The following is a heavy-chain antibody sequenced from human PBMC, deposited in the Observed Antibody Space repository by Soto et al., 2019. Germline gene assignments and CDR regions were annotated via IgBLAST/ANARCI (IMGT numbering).Heavy chain of an antibody. J-gene: IGHJ4*02. D-gene: IGHD1-1*01. V-gene: IGHV3-74*01. CDR2: INSDGSTT. Sequence: EVHLVESGGGSVQPGGSLRLSCAGSGFAFSSYWIHWVRQVPGKGLVWVSRINSDGSTTSYADSVRGRFTISRDNAKDTLYLQMNSLRAEDPALYYCARVGQGRYDVDYWGQGTLVTVSS. CDR3: ARVGQGRYDVDY. CDR1: GFAFSSYW.